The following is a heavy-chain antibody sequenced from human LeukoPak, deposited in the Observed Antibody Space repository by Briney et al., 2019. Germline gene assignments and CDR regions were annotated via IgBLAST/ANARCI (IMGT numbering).Heavy chain of an antibody. CDR2: ISYDGSNK. Sequence: GGCLRLSCAASGFTFSSYAMHWVRQAPGKGLEWVAVISYDGSNKYYADSVKGRFTISRDNSKNTLYLQMNSLRAEDTAVYYCARELLSYCSSTSCYTGNFQHWGQGTLVTVSS. D-gene: IGHD2-2*02. CDR3: ARELLSYCSSTSCYTGNFQH. V-gene: IGHV3-30-3*01. CDR1: GFTFSSYA. J-gene: IGHJ1*01.